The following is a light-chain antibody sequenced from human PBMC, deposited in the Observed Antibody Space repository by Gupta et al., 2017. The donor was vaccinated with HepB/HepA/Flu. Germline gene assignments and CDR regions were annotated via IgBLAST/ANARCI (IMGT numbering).Light chain of an antibody. CDR2: AAS. Sequence: DIQMTQSPSSLSASVGDRVTITCRASQSISSYLNWYQQKPGKAPKLLIYAASSLQSGVPSRFSGSGSVTDFTLTISSLQPEDFATYYCQQRYSTPLTFGHGTKVDIK. J-gene: IGKJ3*01. V-gene: IGKV1-39*01. CDR3: QQRYSTPLT. CDR1: QSISSY.